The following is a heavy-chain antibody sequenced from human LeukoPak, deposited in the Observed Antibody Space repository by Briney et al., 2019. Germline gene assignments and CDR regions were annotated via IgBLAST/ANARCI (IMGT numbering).Heavy chain of an antibody. Sequence: ASVTVSCTASGYTFSTYGISWVRQAPGQGLEWMGWISAYNGNTKYAQKLQGRVTMTTDTSTTTAYMELRSLRSDDTAVYYCARANYYYDSSGQGAFDIWGQGTMITVSS. V-gene: IGHV1-18*01. J-gene: IGHJ3*02. D-gene: IGHD3-22*01. CDR1: GYTFSTYG. CDR2: ISAYNGNT. CDR3: ARANYYYDSSGQGAFDI.